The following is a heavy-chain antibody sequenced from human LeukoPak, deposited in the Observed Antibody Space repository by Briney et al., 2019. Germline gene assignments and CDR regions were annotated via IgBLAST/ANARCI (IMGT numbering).Heavy chain of an antibody. CDR2: IYSGGST. CDR1: GFTVSSNY. D-gene: IGHD5-18*01. V-gene: IGHV3-53*01. J-gene: IGHJ4*02. Sequence: GGSLRLSCAASGFTVSSNYMSWVRQAPGKGLEWVSVIYSGGSTYYADSVKGRFTISRDNSKNTLYLQMNSLRAEDTAVYYCARTPQYWAGDTSYFDYGGQGPLVTVSS. CDR3: ARTPQYWAGDTSYFDY.